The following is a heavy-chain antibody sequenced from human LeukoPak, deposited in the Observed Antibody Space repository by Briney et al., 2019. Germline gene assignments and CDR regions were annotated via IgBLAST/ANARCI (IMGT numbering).Heavy chain of an antibody. Sequence: PGGSLRLSWAASGFTFSSYAMSWVRQAPGKGLEWVSAISGSGGSTYYADSVKGRFTISRDNSKNTLYLQMNSLRAEDTAVYYCAKYRRGPSGSYGGFDYWGQGTLVTVSS. V-gene: IGHV3-23*01. CDR3: AKYRRGPSGSYGGFDY. D-gene: IGHD1-26*01. J-gene: IGHJ4*02. CDR1: GFTFSSYA. CDR2: ISGSGGST.